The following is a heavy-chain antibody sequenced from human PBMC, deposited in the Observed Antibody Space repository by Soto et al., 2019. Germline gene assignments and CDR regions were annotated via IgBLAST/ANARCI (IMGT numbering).Heavy chain of an antibody. Sequence: SETLSLTCAVYGGSFSGYYWSWIRQPPGKGLEWIGYIYHSGSTLYNPSLKSRVTISIDKSKNQFSLKLSSVTAADTAVYYCARGGPHGGNSFDYWGQGTLVTVSS. CDR3: ARGGPHGGNSFDY. J-gene: IGHJ4*02. V-gene: IGHV4-34*01. CDR1: GGSFSGYY. CDR2: IYHSGST. D-gene: IGHD2-15*01.